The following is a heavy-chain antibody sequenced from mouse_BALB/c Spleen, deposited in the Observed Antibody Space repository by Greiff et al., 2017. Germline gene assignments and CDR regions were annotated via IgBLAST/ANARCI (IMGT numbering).Heavy chain of an antibody. V-gene: IGHV2-6-5*01. CDR3: AKIYYDYDGTPQVMDY. D-gene: IGHD2-4*01. CDR2: IWGGGST. J-gene: IGHJ4*01. CDR1: GFSLTDYG. Sequence: QVQLQQSGPGLVAPSQSLSITCTVSGFSLTDYGVSWIRQPPGKGLEWLGVIWGGGSTYYNSALKSRLSISKDNSKSQVFLKMNSLQTDDTAMYYCAKIYYDYDGTPQVMDYWGQGTSVTVSS.